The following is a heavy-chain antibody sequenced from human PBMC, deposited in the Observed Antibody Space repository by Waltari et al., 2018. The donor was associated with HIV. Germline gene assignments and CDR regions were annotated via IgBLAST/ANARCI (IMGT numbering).Heavy chain of an antibody. V-gene: IGHV1-69*12. CDR2: IIPIFGTA. J-gene: IGHJ5*02. D-gene: IGHD3-3*01. CDR1: GGTFSSYA. Sequence: QVQLMQSGAAVKTPGASVKVACTASGGTFSSYAISSVRQAPVQGREGMGGIIPIFGTANYAQKFQGRVTITADESTSTAYMELSSLRSEDTAVYYCARDNGVGVWSRSWFDPWGQGTLVTVSS. CDR3: ARDNGVGVWSRSWFDP.